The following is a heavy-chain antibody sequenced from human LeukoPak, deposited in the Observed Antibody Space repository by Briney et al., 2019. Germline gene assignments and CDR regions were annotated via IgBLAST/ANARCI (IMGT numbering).Heavy chain of an antibody. Sequence: SETLSLTCTVSGGSISSGSYYWSWIRQPPGKGLEWIGYIYYTGNTNYNPSLKSRVTISVDTSKNQFSLKLSSVTAADTAVYYCARDRLQLQSWGQGTLVTVSS. J-gene: IGHJ5*02. CDR2: IYYTGNT. CDR3: ARDRLQLQS. D-gene: IGHD1-1*01. CDR1: GGSISSGSYY. V-gene: IGHV4-61*01.